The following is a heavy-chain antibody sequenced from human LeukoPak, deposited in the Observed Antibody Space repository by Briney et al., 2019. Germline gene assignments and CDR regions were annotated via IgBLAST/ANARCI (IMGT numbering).Heavy chain of an antibody. D-gene: IGHD3-10*01. Sequence: PSGTLSLTCAASGGSISSSNWWSWVRQPPGKGLEWIGEIYHSGSPNYNPSLKSRVTISVDRSKNQFSLKLSSVTAADTAVYYCAREGNTMVRGVNWGQGTLVTVSS. V-gene: IGHV4-4*02. J-gene: IGHJ4*02. CDR3: AREGNTMVRGVN. CDR1: GGSISSSNW. CDR2: IYHSGSP.